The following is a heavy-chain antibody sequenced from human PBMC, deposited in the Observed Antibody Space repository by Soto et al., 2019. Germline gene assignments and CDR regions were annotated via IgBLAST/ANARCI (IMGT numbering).Heavy chain of an antibody. CDR1: GFSLSNARMG. J-gene: IGHJ6*02. V-gene: IGHV2-26*01. CDR3: ARIDCSGGSCFHYGMDV. CDR2: IFSNDEK. D-gene: IGHD2-15*01. Sequence: QVTLKESGPVLVKPTETLMLTCTVSGFSLSNARMGVRWSRQPPGKALEWLAHIFSNDEKSYSTSLKSRLTISKDTSKSQVVLTMTNMDPVDTATYYCARIDCSGGSCFHYGMDVWGQGTTVTVSS.